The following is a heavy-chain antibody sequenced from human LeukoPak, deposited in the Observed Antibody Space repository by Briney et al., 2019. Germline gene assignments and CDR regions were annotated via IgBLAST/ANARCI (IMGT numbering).Heavy chain of an antibody. V-gene: IGHV3-23*01. Sequence: SGGSLRLSCAASGFTFSNYAMAWVRQAPGKGLEWVSAISGNGGRTYSADSVQGRFTISRDNSKNTVYLQMDNLRAEDSAMYYCAKAHSISWPYAFDSWGQGTLVTVPS. CDR1: GFTFSNYA. D-gene: IGHD6-13*01. CDR2: ISGNGGRT. CDR3: AKAHSISWPYAFDS. J-gene: IGHJ4*02.